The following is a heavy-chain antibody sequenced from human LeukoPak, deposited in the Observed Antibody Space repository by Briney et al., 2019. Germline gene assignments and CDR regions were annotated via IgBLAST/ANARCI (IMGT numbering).Heavy chain of an antibody. CDR1: GGSFSGYY. Sequence: PSETLSLTCAVYGGSFSGYYWSWIRQPPGKGLEWIGEINHSGSTNYNPSLKSRVTISVDTSKNQFSLKLSSVTAADTAVYYCARGRHYYDSSGYYYWGQGTLVTVSS. J-gene: IGHJ4*02. CDR2: INHSGST. D-gene: IGHD3-22*01. V-gene: IGHV4-34*01. CDR3: ARGRHYYDSSGYYY.